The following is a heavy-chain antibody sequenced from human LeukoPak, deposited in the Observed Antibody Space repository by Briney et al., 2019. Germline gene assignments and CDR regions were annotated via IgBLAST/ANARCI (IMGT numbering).Heavy chain of an antibody. CDR2: IIPIFGTA. Sequence: SVKVSCKASGGTFSSYAISWVRQAPGQGLEWMGGIIPIFGTANYAKKFQGRDTITTDESTSTAYMELSSLRSEDTAVYYCARGDGDSTPYYYYMDVWGKGTTVTVSS. D-gene: IGHD4-17*01. CDR3: ARGDGDSTPYYYYMDV. CDR1: GGTFSSYA. V-gene: IGHV1-69*05. J-gene: IGHJ6*03.